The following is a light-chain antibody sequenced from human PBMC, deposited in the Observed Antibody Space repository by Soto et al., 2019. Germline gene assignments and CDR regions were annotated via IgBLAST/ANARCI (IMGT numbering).Light chain of an antibody. CDR3: SSYTSSITYV. Sequence: QSALTQPASVSGSPGQSITISCTGTNSDVGGYNYVSWYQQHPGKAPKLMIYDVTNRPSGVSNRFSGSKSGNTASLTISGLQAEDEADYYCSSYTSSITYVFGTGTKLTVL. CDR2: DVT. V-gene: IGLV2-14*01. CDR1: NSDVGGYNY. J-gene: IGLJ1*01.